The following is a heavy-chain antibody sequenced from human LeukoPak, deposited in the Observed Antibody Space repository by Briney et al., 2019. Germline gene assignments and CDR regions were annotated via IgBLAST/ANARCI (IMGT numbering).Heavy chain of an antibody. CDR1: GGTFSSYA. D-gene: IGHD3-3*01. CDR2: INPIFGTA. V-gene: IGHV1-69*05. CDR3: AREGSYYDFWSGPDY. J-gene: IGHJ4*02. Sequence: SVKVSCKASGGTFSSYAISWVRQAPGQGLEWMGRINPIFGTANYAQKFQGRVTITTDESTSTAYMELSSLRSEDTAVYYCAREGSYYDFWSGPDYWGQGTLVTVSS.